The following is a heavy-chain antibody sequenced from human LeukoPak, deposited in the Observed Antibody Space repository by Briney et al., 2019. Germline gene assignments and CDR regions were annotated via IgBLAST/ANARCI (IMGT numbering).Heavy chain of an antibody. Sequence: SVKVSCKASGGTFSSYAISWVRQDPGQGLEWMGRIIPIFGTANYAQKFQGRVTITTDESTSTAYMELSSLRSEDTAVYYCARGDIVATSYMDVWGKGTTVTVSS. V-gene: IGHV1-69*05. CDR3: ARGDIVATSYMDV. CDR1: GGTFSSYA. CDR2: IIPIFGTA. D-gene: IGHD5-12*01. J-gene: IGHJ6*03.